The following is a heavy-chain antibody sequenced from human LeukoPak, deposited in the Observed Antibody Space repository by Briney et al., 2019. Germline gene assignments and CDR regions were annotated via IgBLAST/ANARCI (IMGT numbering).Heavy chain of an antibody. J-gene: IGHJ6*04. CDR3: AELGITMIGGV. Sequence: GGSLRLSCAASGFNFSNYAFHWVRQAPGKGLEWVANINQDGSDKYYVDSVKGRFTISRDNAKNSLYLQMNSLRAEDTAVYYCAELGITMIGGVWGKGTTVTISS. CDR1: GFNFSNYA. D-gene: IGHD3-10*02. V-gene: IGHV3-7*01. CDR2: INQDGSDK.